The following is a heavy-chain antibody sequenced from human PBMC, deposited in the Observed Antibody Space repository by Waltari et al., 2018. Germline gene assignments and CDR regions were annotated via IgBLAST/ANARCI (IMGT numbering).Heavy chain of an antibody. CDR1: GESFSCYY. CDR2: LTHSGST. V-gene: IGHV4-34*01. J-gene: IGHJ3*02. D-gene: IGHD3-22*01. Sequence: QVQLQQWGAGLLKPSETLSLSCAVYGESFSCYYWTWVRQSPGKGLEWIGELTHSGSTYYNPSLKSRVTISVDSSKNQFSLRLTSVTAADTAVYYCARGLRVRTFDIWGQGTMVNVSS. CDR3: ARGLRVRTFDI.